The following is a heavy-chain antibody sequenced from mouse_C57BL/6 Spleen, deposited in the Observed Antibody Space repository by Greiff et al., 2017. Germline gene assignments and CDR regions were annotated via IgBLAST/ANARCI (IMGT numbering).Heavy chain of an antibody. Sequence: QVQLKQPGAELVMPGASVKLSCKASGYTFTSYWMHWVKQRPGQGLEWIGEIDPSDSYTNYNQKFKGKSTLTVDKSSSTAYMQLSSLTSEDSAVYYCARGGFLYAMDYWGQGTSVTVSS. CDR1: GYTFTSYW. V-gene: IGHV1-69*01. J-gene: IGHJ4*01. CDR3: ARGGFLYAMDY. CDR2: IDPSDSYT.